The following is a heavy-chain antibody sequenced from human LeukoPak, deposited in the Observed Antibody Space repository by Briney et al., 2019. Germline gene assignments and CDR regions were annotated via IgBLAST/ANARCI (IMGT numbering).Heavy chain of an antibody. CDR1: GFTFSSYA. CDR2: FSGSGGNT. J-gene: IGHJ4*02. Sequence: PGGSLRLSCAASGFTFSSYAMSWVRQAPGKGLEWVSTFSGSGGNTYYADSVKGRFTISRDNSKNTLYLQMNSLRAEDTAVYYCAKERKPMTTVTTSSDYWGQGTLVTVSS. CDR3: AKERKPMTTVTTSSDY. V-gene: IGHV3-23*01. D-gene: IGHD4-17*01.